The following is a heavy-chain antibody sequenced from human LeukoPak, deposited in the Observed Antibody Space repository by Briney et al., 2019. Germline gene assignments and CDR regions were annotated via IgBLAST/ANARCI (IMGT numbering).Heavy chain of an antibody. D-gene: IGHD4-17*01. CDR1: GFTFSSYA. Sequence: GGSLRLSCAASGFTFSSYAMHWVRQAPGKGLEWVAVISYDGSNKYYADSVKGRFTISRDNSKNTLYLQMNSLRAEDTAVYYCARDGPYGDYDYWGQGTLVTVSS. V-gene: IGHV3-30*04. J-gene: IGHJ4*02. CDR2: ISYDGSNK. CDR3: ARDGPYGDYDY.